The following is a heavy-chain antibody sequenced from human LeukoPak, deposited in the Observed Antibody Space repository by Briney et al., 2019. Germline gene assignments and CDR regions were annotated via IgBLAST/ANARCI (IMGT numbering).Heavy chain of an antibody. D-gene: IGHD2-2*01. Sequence: GASVKVSCKASGYTFTGYYMHWVRQAPGQGPEWMGWINPNSGGTNYAQKFQGRVTMTRDTSISTAYMELSRLRSDDTAVYYCAREWGYCSSTTCALWGYWGQGTLVTVSS. J-gene: IGHJ4*02. V-gene: IGHV1-2*02. CDR2: INPNSGGT. CDR1: GYTFTGYY. CDR3: AREWGYCSSTTCALWGY.